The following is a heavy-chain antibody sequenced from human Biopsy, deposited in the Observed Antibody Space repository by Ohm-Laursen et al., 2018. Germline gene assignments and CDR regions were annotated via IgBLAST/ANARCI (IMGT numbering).Heavy chain of an antibody. Sequence: SETLSLTCTVSGVSVTSRGYYWTWIRQPPGTGVEWIGHISYSGTTNYKSSLRSRVTISVDPSKNQFSLRLASVTAADTAVYYCASHVINRGGYYYYDMDVWGQGMTVTVSS. CDR1: GVSVTSRGYY. CDR3: ASHVINRGGYYYYDMDV. D-gene: IGHD1-14*01. CDR2: ISYSGTT. J-gene: IGHJ6*02. V-gene: IGHV4-61*08.